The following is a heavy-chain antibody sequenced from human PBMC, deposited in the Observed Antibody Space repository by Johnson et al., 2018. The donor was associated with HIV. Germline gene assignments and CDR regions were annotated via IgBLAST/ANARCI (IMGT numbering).Heavy chain of an antibody. D-gene: IGHD2-15*01. CDR2: ISGSGSST. CDR1: GFTFSSYG. J-gene: IGHJ3*02. Sequence: QVQLVESGGGVVQPGGSLRLSCAASGFTFSSYGMHWVRQAPGKGLEWVAAISGSGSSTYYADSVKGRFTISRDNSKNTLYLQMNSLRAEDTAVYYCAREAYCSGGSCYDAFDIWGQGTMVTVSS. V-gene: IGHV3-NL1*01. CDR3: AREAYCSGGSCYDAFDI.